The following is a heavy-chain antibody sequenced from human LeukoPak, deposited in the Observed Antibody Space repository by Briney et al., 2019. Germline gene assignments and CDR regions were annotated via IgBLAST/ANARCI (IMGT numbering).Heavy chain of an antibody. CDR1: GFTFDDYA. Sequence: PGGSLRLSCAASGFTFDDYAMHWVRQAPGKGLEWVSLISGDGGSTYYADSVKGRFTISRDNSKNSLYLQMNSLRTEDTALYYCARGKNYHYYYYYMDVWGKGTTVTVSS. CDR3: ARGKNYHYYYYYMDV. CDR2: ISGDGGST. D-gene: IGHD1-7*01. V-gene: IGHV3-43*02. J-gene: IGHJ6*03.